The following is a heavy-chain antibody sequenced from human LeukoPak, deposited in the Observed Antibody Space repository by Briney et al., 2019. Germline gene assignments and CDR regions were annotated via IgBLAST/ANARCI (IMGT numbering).Heavy chain of an antibody. D-gene: IGHD6-19*01. V-gene: IGHV1-18*01. CDR3: ARGGSGWYLDS. CDR1: GGTFSNYA. Sequence: ASVKVSCKASGGTFSNYAISWVRQAPGQGLEWMGWISAYNGNTNYAQKLQGRVTMTTDTSTSTAYMELRSLRSDDTAVYYCARGGSGWYLDSWGQGTLVTVSS. CDR2: ISAYNGNT. J-gene: IGHJ5*01.